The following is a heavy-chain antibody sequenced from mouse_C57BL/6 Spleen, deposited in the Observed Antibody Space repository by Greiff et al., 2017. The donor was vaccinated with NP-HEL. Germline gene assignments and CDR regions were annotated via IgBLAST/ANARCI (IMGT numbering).Heavy chain of an antibody. D-gene: IGHD1-1*01. CDR3: ARWGYYYGSSYNY. V-gene: IGHV1-82*01. CDR2: IYPGDGDT. Sequence: VKLQESGPELVKPGASVKISCKASGYAFSSSWMNWVKQRPGKGLEWIGRIYPGDGDTNYNGKFKGKATLTADKSSSTAYMQLSSLTSEDSAVYFCARWGYYYGSSYNYWGQGTTLTVSS. CDR1: GYAFSSSW. J-gene: IGHJ2*01.